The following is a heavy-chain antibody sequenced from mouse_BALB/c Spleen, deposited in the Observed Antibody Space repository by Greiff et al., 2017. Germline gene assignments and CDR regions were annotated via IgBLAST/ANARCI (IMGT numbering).Heavy chain of an antibody. CDR2: INSNGGST. V-gene: IGHV5-6-3*01. J-gene: IGHJ3*01. Sequence: EVKLMESGGGLVQPGGSLKLSCAASGFTFSSYGMSWVRQTPDKRLELVATINSNGGSTYYPDSVKGRFTISRDNAKNTLYLQMSSLKSEDTAMYYCARDGIYYGYAGFAYWGQGTLVTVSA. D-gene: IGHD2-2*01. CDR1: GFTFSSYG. CDR3: ARDGIYYGYAGFAY.